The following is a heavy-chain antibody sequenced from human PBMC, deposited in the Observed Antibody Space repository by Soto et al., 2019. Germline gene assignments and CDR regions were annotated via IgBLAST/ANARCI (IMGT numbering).Heavy chain of an antibody. D-gene: IGHD3-10*01. J-gene: IGHJ6*03. Sequence: SETLSLTCTVSGGSISSGGYYWSWIRQHPGKGLEWIGYIYYSGSTYYNPSLKSRVTISVDTSKNQFSLKLSSVTAADTAVYYCARGHGSPYYYYYYMDVWGKGTTVTVSS. CDR2: IYYSGST. V-gene: IGHV4-31*03. CDR1: GGSISSGGYY. CDR3: ARGHGSPYYYYYYMDV.